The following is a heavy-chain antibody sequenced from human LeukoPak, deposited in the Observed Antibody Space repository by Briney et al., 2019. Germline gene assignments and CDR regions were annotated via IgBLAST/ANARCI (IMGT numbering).Heavy chain of an antibody. D-gene: IGHD1-26*01. CDR3: ARSRFSGSYFIDAFDI. V-gene: IGHV3-72*01. Sequence: PGGSLRLSCAASGFTFSDHYMDWVRQAPGKGLEWVGRTRNKANSYTTEYAASVKGRFTISRDDSKNSLYLQVSSLKTEDTAVYYCARSRFSGSYFIDAFDIWGQGTLVTVSS. CDR2: TRNKANSYTT. J-gene: IGHJ3*02. CDR1: GFTFSDHY.